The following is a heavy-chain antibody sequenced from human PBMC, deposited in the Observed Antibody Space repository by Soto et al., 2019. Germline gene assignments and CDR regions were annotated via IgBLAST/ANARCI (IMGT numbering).Heavy chain of an antibody. Sequence: EVQLVESGGGLVQPGGSLRLSCAASGFTVSSNYMSWVRQAPGKGLEWVSVIYSGGSTYYADSVKGRFTISRDNSKNTLYLQMNSLRAEDTAVYYCAREGAGTTLAYYYYYHMDVWGKGTTVTVSS. J-gene: IGHJ6*03. CDR2: IYSGGST. D-gene: IGHD1-1*01. CDR3: AREGAGTTLAYYYYYHMDV. CDR1: GFTVSSNY. V-gene: IGHV3-66*01.